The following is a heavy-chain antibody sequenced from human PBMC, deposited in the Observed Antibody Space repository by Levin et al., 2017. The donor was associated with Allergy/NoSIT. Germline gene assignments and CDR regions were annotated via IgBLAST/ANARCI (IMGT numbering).Heavy chain of an antibody. CDR1: GYTFTSYY. D-gene: IGHD2-2*01. CDR3: ARGLSTSCPQCWPQTYYFDY. J-gene: IGHJ4*02. V-gene: IGHV1-46*01. Sequence: GASVKVSCKASGYTFTSYYMHWVRQAPGQGLEWMGIINPSGGSTSYAQKFQGRVTMTRDTSTSTVYMELSSLRSEDTAVYYCARGLSTSCPQCWPQTYYFDYWGQGTLVTVSS. CDR2: INPSGGST.